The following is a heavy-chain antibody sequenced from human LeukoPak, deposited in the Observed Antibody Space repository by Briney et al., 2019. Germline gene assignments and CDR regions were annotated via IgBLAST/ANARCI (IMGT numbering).Heavy chain of an antibody. J-gene: IGHJ6*03. CDR3: ARGRPRSYYDFWSGYGNYYYYYMDV. CDR2: MNPNSGNT. D-gene: IGHD3-3*01. CDR1: GYSFTNYA. Sequence: ASVKVSCKASGYSFTNYAMNWVRQAPGQGLEWMGWMNPNSGNTGYAQKFQGRVTITRNTSISTAYMELSSLRSEDTAVYYCARGRPRSYYDFWSGYGNYYYYYMDVWGKGTTVTVSS. V-gene: IGHV1-8*01.